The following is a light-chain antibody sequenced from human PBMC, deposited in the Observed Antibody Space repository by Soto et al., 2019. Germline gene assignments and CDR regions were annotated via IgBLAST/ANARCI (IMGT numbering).Light chain of an antibody. V-gene: IGLV4-69*01. J-gene: IGLJ2*01. Sequence: QLVLTQSPSASASLGASVKLTCTLSSGHSNYAIAWHQQQSEKGPRYLMKLNSDGSHSKGAGIPDRFSGSISGAERYLTISSLQSEDEADYYCQTWGSGIVVFGGVTKLTVL. CDR1: SGHSNYA. CDR3: QTWGSGIVV. CDR2: LNSDGSH.